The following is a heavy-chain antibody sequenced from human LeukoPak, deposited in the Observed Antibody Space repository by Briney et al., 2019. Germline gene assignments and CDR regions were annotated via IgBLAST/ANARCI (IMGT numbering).Heavy chain of an antibody. Sequence: GGSLRLSCAASGFTFSSYSMNWVRQAPGKGLEWVSSISSSSSYIYYADSMKGRFTISRDNAKNSLYLQMNSLRAEDTAVYYCARDRPVLSSGWDAFDIWGQGTMVTVSS. J-gene: IGHJ3*02. CDR1: GFTFSSYS. CDR3: ARDRPVLSSGWDAFDI. CDR2: ISSSSSYI. V-gene: IGHV3-21*01. D-gene: IGHD6-19*01.